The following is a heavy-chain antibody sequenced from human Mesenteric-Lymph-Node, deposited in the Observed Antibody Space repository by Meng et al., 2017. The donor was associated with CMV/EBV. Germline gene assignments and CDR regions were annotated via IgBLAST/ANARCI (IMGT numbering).Heavy chain of an antibody. CDR2: ISSSGSNI. CDR1: GFTFSDYY. V-gene: IGHV3-11*01. J-gene: IGHJ1*01. D-gene: IGHD2-2*01. Sequence: GGSLRLSCAASGFTFSDYYMSWIRQAPGKGLEWVSYISSSGSNIYYADSVKGRFTISRDNAKNSLYLQMHGLRAEDTALYYCARERYCSSTSCSRSEYFQHWGQGTLVTVSS. CDR3: ARERYCSSTSCSRSEYFQH.